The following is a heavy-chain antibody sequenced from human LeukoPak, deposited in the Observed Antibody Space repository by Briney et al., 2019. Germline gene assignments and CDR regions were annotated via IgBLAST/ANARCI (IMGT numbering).Heavy chain of an antibody. CDR3: AVTWIQLWANWFDP. CDR1: GGSFSGYY. V-gene: IGHV4-34*01. CDR2: INHSGST. J-gene: IGHJ5*02. Sequence: SETLSLTCAVYGGSFSGYYWSWIRQPPGKGLEWIGEINHSGSTNYNPSLKSRVTISVDTSKNQFSLKLSSVTAADTAVYYCAVTWIQLWANWFDPWGQGTLVTVSS. D-gene: IGHD5-18*01.